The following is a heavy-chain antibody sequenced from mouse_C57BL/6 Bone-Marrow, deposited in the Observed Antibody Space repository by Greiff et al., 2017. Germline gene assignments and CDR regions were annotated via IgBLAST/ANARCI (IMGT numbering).Heavy chain of an antibody. D-gene: IGHD2-3*01. CDR1: GYTFTDYY. CDR2: INPYNGGT. V-gene: IGHV1-19*01. J-gene: IGHJ3*01. Sequence: VQLQQSGPVLVKPGASVKMSCKASGYTFTDYYMNWVKQSHGKSLEWIGVINPYNGGTSYNQKFKGKATLTVDKSSSTAYMELNNLTSEYSAVYYCARWGYYEAWFAYWGQGTLVTVSA. CDR3: ARWGYYEAWFAY.